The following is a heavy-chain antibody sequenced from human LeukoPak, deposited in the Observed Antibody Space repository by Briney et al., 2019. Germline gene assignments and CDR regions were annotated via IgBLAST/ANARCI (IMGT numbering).Heavy chain of an antibody. J-gene: IGHJ6*02. Sequence: GGTLRVSCAASRFSFRSPGRNCLRQAPGKGLEGASYICSSGSSLYYADSVKGRFTISRDNATNSLYLQMNSLRPEDTAVYYCARAPDWRYYGMDVSGQGTTVTVS. CDR3: ARAPDWRYYGMDV. CDR1: RFSFRSPG. CDR2: ICSSGSSL. D-gene: IGHD2-21*01. V-gene: IGHV3-48*03.